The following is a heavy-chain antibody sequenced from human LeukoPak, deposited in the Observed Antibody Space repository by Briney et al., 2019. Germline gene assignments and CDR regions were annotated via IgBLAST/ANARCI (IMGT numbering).Heavy chain of an antibody. V-gene: IGHV4-39*07. CDR1: GGSISSSSYY. CDR2: IYYSGST. CDR3: ARSIAAASWYFDL. J-gene: IGHJ2*01. D-gene: IGHD6-13*01. Sequence: SETLSLTCTVSGGSISSSSYYWGWIRQPPGKGLEWIGSIYYSGSTYYNPSLKSRVTISVDTSKNQFSLKLSSVTAADTAVYYCARSIAAASWYFDLWGRGTLVTVSS.